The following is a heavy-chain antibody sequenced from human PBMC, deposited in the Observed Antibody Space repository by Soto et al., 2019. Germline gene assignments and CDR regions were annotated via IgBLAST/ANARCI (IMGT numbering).Heavy chain of an antibody. V-gene: IGHV1-69*13. CDR3: ATDYCSSTSCYYPYGMDV. CDR1: GGTFSSYA. Sequence: SVKVSCKASGGTFSSYAISWVRQAPGQGLEWMGGIIPIFGTANYAQKFQGRVTITADESTSTAYMELSSLRSEDTAAYYCATDYCSSTSCYYPYGMDVWGQGTTVTVSS. CDR2: IIPIFGTA. J-gene: IGHJ6*02. D-gene: IGHD2-2*01.